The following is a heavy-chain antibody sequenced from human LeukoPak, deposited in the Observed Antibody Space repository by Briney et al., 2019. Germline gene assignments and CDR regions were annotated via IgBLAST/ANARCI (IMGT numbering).Heavy chain of an antibody. CDR2: INAGNGNT. V-gene: IGHV1-3*01. Sequence: ASVKVSCQASGYTFTSFAIHWVRQAPGQSLEWMGWINAGNGNTKYSQKFQGRVTITRDTSASTAYMELSSLRSEDTVFFFKQKTAYEILTGEIHNWFDPWGQGTLVTVSS. CDR1: GYTFTSFA. J-gene: IGHJ5*02. CDR3: QKTAYEILTGEIHNWFDP. D-gene: IGHD3-9*01.